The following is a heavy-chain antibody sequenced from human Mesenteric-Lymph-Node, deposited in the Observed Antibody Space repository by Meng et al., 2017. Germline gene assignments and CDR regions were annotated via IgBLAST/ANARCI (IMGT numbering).Heavy chain of an antibody. J-gene: IGHJ4*02. CDR2: VYHSGTT. Sequence: SETLSLTCAVSGDFISSPYWWSWVRQAPGKGLEWLGEVYHSGTTNYNPSLKSRVTISVDQSKNQLSLRLTSVTAADTAVYYCARMGRGAAAGVDYWGQGTLVTVSS. V-gene: IGHV4-4*02. CDR1: GDFISSPYW. CDR3: ARMGRGAAAGVDY. D-gene: IGHD6-13*01.